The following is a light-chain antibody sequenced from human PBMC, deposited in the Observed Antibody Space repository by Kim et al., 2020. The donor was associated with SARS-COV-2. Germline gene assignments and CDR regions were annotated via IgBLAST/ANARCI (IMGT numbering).Light chain of an antibody. CDR3: NSRDSNDNVV. V-gene: IGLV3-19*01. CDR2: GKY. CDR1: SLRDYY. J-gene: IGLJ2*01. Sequence: VALGQTVRLTCQGDSLRDYYATRYQQRPGQAPVLVLYGKYNRPSGIPDRFSGSASGNTASLTITGAQAEDEADYYCNSRDSNDNVVFGGGTQLTVL.